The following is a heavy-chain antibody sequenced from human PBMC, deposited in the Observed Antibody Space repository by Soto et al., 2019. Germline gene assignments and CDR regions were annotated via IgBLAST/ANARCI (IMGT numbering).Heavy chain of an antibody. CDR1: GFSLSTSGVG. V-gene: IGHV2-5*02. CDR2: IYWDDCK. D-gene: IGHD3-10*01. CDR3: SNRRRWSSNLYSGWFDR. J-gene: IGHJ5*02. Sequence: QITLQESGPTRVKPTQTLALTCNFSGFSLSTSGVGVGWIRQSPGKALEWLAVIYWDDCKRYSQSLRRRLTISKDTCKNEVVLLMTNMDPVDTGTYYCSNRRRWSSNLYSGWFDRWGPGTLFPFSS.